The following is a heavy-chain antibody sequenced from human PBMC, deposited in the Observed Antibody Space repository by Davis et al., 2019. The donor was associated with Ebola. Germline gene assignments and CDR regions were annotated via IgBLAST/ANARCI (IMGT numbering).Heavy chain of an antibody. CDR3: VKDRSGGLGGYLFGMDV. J-gene: IGHJ6*04. CDR2: THWMSGRA. Sequence: GGSLRLSCPVSGLIPDDYAMHWVRQAPESGLDWVSGTHWMSGRADYADSVKGRFTIPRDNAKNSLYLQMNSLRAEDTALYYCVKDRSGGLGGYLFGMDVWGKGTSVTVSS. D-gene: IGHD3-22*01. CDR1: GLIPDDYA. V-gene: IGHV3-9*02.